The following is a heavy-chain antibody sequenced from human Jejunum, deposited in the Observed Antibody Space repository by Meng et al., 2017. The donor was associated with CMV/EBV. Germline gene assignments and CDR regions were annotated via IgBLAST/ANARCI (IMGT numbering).Heavy chain of an antibody. V-gene: IGHV3-23*01. D-gene: IGHD5-12*01. Sequence: FSRSSMGWVRQAPGQGLAWVSTIGAGGGATYSQDSVEGRITLSRANSRNTLYVQMDSLTAEDTALYYCVREPGRGYSNFDRYFDQWGHGTPVTVSS. J-gene: IGHJ4*01. CDR1: FSRSS. CDR2: IGAGGGAT. CDR3: VREPGRGYSNFDRYFDQ.